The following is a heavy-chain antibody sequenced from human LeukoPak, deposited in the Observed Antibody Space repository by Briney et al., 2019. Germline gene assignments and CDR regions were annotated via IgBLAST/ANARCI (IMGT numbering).Heavy chain of an antibody. CDR1: GYSIRSGYY. CDR2: IYHSGST. V-gene: IGHV4-38-2*02. Sequence: SETLSLTCTVSGYSIRSGYYWELIQQPPGKGLEWIGSIYHSGSTYYNPPLKSRVTISEDTSKNQFSLKLRSVTAADTAVYYCARGPRFGELLWHWFDPWGQGTLVTVSS. D-gene: IGHD3-10*01. J-gene: IGHJ5*02. CDR3: ARGPRFGELLWHWFDP.